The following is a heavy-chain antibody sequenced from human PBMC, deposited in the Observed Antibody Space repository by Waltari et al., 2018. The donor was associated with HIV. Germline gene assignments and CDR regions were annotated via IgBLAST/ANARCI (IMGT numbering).Heavy chain of an antibody. CDR2: ISYSGKT. D-gene: IGHD1-26*01. Sequence: QLQLQESGPGLVKPSETLSLTCTVSGGSISSTNYYWGWIRQLPNKGLEWIGSISYSGKTDCNTSRRSRVTISVDTSKNQFSLKVSSEIAADTAVYYCARRLLVGSTEGAGDYWGQGTLVTVSS. CDR3: ARRLLVGSTEGAGDY. J-gene: IGHJ4*02. CDR1: GGSISSTNYY. V-gene: IGHV4-39*01.